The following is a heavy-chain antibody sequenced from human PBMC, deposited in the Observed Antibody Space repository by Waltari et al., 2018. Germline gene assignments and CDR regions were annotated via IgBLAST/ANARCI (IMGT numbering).Heavy chain of an antibody. CDR1: GFTFSSYW. CDR2: INSDGSST. J-gene: IGHJ6*02. CDR3: ARDVGKPPLVYYGMDV. V-gene: IGHV3-74*01. Sequence: EVQLVESGGGLVQPGGSLRLSCAASGFTFSSYWMPWVRQAPGKGLVWVSRINSDGSSTSYADSVKGRFTISRDNAKNTLYLQMNSLRAEDTAVYYCARDVGKPPLVYYGMDVWGQGTTVTVSS.